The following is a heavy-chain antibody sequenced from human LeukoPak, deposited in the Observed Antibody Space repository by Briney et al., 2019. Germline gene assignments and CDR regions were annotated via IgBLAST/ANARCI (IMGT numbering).Heavy chain of an antibody. V-gene: IGHV4-4*09. CDR1: GGSISSYY. Sequence: SETLSLTCTVSGGSISSYYWSWIRQPPGKGLEWIGYIYTSGSTNYNPSLKSRVTISVDTSKNQFSLKLSSVTAADTAVYYCARVVGDPGGMDVWGQGTTVTVSS. D-gene: IGHD4-17*01. J-gene: IGHJ6*02. CDR3: ARVVGDPGGMDV. CDR2: IYTSGST.